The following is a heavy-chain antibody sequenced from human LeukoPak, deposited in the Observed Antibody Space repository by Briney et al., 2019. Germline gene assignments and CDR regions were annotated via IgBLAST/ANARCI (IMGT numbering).Heavy chain of an antibody. CDR1: GFAVSTNY. J-gene: IGHJ4*02. CDR3: ARDGFMEGATTTKGGFDY. CDR2: IYAGGST. D-gene: IGHD1-26*01. V-gene: IGHV3-66*01. Sequence: GGSLRLSCAASGFAVSTNYMSWVRQAPGKGLGWVSVIYAGGSTYYADSVKGRFIISRDNSKNTLYLQMNSLRVEDTAVYYCARDGFMEGATTTKGGFDYWGQGTPVTVSS.